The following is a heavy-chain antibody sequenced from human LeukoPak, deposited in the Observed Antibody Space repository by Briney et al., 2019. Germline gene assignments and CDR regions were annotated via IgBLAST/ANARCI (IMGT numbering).Heavy chain of an antibody. V-gene: IGHV3-11*04. J-gene: IGHJ4*02. Sequence: PGGSLRLSCAVSGFTFSDYYMSWIRQAPGKGLEWVSYISSSGSTIYYADSVKGRFTISRDNAKNSLYLQMNSLRAEDTAVYYCARDDVDIVVVPAAPLDYWGQGTLVTVSS. CDR2: ISSSGSTI. D-gene: IGHD2-2*01. CDR1: GFTFSDYY. CDR3: ARDDVDIVVVPAAPLDY.